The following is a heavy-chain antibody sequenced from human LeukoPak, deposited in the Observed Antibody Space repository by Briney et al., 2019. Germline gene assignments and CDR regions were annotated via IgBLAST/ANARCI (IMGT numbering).Heavy chain of an antibody. CDR2: FSGSGGST. CDR3: ARSGLSRFDY. Sequence: PGGSLRLSCAASGFIFSSYAMSWVRQAPGKGLEWVSAFSGSGGSTYYADSVKGRFTISRDNSKNTLYLQMNSLRAEDTAVYYCARSGLSRFDYWGQGTLVTVSS. V-gene: IGHV3-23*01. CDR1: GFIFSSYA. J-gene: IGHJ4*02. D-gene: IGHD4/OR15-4a*01.